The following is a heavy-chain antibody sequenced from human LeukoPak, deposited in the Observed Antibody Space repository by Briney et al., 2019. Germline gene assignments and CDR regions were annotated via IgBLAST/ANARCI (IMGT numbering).Heavy chain of an antibody. J-gene: IGHJ4*02. V-gene: IGHV3-30*18. CDR1: GFTFSTYG. D-gene: IGHD6-19*01. CDR2: ISYVGSDK. Sequence: GGPLRLSCAASGFTFSTYGMHWVRQAPGKGLEWVAVISYVGSDKYYADSVKGRFTIYRDNSKNTMYLQINSLRGEDTAVYYCAKDLGFRYSSGWTVFDYWGQGPLVTVSS. CDR3: AKDLGFRYSSGWTVFDY.